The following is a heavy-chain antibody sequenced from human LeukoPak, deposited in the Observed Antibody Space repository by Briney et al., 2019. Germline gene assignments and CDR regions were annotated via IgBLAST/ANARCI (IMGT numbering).Heavy chain of an antibody. D-gene: IGHD4-17*01. CDR3: ARDHGDYAHFQH. CDR2: IYYSGST. J-gene: IGHJ1*01. V-gene: IGHV4-39*07. CDR1: GGSISSSSYY. Sequence: PSETLSLTCTASGGSISSSSYYWGWIRQPPGKGLEWIGSIYYSGSTYYNPSLKSRVTISVDTSKNQFSLKLSSVTAADTAVYYCARDHGDYAHFQHWGQGTLVTVSS.